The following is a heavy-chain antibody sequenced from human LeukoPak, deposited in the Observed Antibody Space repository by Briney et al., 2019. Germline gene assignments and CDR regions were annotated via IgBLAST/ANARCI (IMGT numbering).Heavy chain of an antibody. Sequence: PSETLSLTCTVSGGSIGSYYWSWIRQPPGKGLEWIGYIYYSGSTNYNPSLKSRVTISVDTSKNQFSLKLSSVTAADTAVYYCARGTYYYDSSGYYLKNYFDYWGQGTLVTVSS. J-gene: IGHJ4*02. CDR2: IYYSGST. V-gene: IGHV4-59*01. CDR1: GGSIGSYY. CDR3: ARGTYYYDSSGYYLKNYFDY. D-gene: IGHD3-22*01.